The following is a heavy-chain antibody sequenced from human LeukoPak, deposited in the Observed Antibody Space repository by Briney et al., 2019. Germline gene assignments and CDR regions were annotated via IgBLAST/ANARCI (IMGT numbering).Heavy chain of an antibody. J-gene: IGHJ4*02. Sequence: PSETLSLTCTVSGGSISNYYWSWIRQPPGKGLEWIGYIYHSGSTYYNPSLKSRVTISVDRSKNQFSLKLSSVTAADTAVYYCARGPYCSSTSCYPGGYWGQGTLVTVSS. CDR1: GGSISNYY. CDR3: ARGPYCSSTSCYPGGY. V-gene: IGHV4-59*12. D-gene: IGHD2-2*01. CDR2: IYHSGST.